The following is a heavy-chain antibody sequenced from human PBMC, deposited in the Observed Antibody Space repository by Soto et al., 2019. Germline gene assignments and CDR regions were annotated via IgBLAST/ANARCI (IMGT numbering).Heavy chain of an antibody. V-gene: IGHV4-39*01. Sequence: SETLSLTCTVSGGSISSSSYYWGWIRQPPGKGLEWIGSIYYSGSTYYNPSLKSRVTISVDTSKNQFSLKLSSVTAADTAVYYCARSVLRYFDRRIRDYYYGMDAWGQGTTVTVSS. J-gene: IGHJ6*02. CDR3: ARSVLRYFDRRIRDYYYGMDA. CDR2: IYYSGST. CDR1: GGSISSSSYY. D-gene: IGHD3-9*01.